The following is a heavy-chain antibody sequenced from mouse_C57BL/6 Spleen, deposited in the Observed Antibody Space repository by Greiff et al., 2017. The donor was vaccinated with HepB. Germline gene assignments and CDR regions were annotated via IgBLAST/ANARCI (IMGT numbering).Heavy chain of an antibody. CDR2: IYPGDGDT. Sequence: LVEPGASVQISCKASGYAFSSSWMNWVKQRPGQGLEWIGRIYPGDGDTNYNGKFKGKATLTADKSSSTAYMQLSSLTSEDSAVYLCAREGALAVADYWGQGTTLTVSS. CDR1: GYAFSSSW. V-gene: IGHV1-82*01. CDR3: AREGALAVADY. J-gene: IGHJ2*01. D-gene: IGHD1-1*01.